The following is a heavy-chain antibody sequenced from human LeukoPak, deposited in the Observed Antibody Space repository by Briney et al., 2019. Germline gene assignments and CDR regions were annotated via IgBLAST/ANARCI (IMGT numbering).Heavy chain of an antibody. CDR1: GFTFSSYG. V-gene: IGHV3-30*18. Sequence: GRSLRLSCAASGFTFSSYGMHWVRQAPGKGLEWVAVISYDGSNKYYADSVKGRFTISRDNSKNTLHLQMNSLRAEDTAVYYCAKDTSPYSSGWGLDYWGQGTLVTVSS. D-gene: IGHD6-19*01. CDR3: AKDTSPYSSGWGLDY. CDR2: ISYDGSNK. J-gene: IGHJ4*02.